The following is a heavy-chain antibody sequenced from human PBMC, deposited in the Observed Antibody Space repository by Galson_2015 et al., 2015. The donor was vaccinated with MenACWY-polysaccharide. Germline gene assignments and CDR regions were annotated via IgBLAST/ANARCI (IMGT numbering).Heavy chain of an antibody. CDR2: ISSSGDDK. CDR1: GFTFSTYA. V-gene: IGHV3-30*18. D-gene: IGHD6-19*01. CDR3: VKAHETSGWNRGPGY. J-gene: IGHJ4*02. Sequence: SLRLSCAASGFTFSTYAMHWVRQAPGQGLEWMATISSSGDDKYYADSVKGRFTISRDNSKNTLFLQMNGLTAEDTAVYYCVKAHETSGWNRGPGYWGQGTLVTVSS.